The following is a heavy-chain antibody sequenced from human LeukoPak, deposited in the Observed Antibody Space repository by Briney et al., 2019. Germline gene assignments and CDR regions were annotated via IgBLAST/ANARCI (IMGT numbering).Heavy chain of an antibody. Sequence: GESLKISCKGSGYSFTTYWIAWVRQMPGKGLEWMGIIYPGDSDTRYSPSFQGQVTISADKSISTAYLQWTSLKASDTAIYYCARPQSGSYFDYWGQGTLVTVSS. D-gene: IGHD1-26*01. CDR3: ARPQSGSYFDY. J-gene: IGHJ4*02. V-gene: IGHV5-51*01. CDR1: GYSFTTYW. CDR2: IYPGDSDT.